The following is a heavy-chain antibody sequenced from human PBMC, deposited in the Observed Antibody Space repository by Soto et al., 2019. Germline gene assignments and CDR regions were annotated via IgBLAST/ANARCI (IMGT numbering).Heavy chain of an antibody. CDR2: IYYSVTT. J-gene: IGHJ4*02. CDR1: GYSISSSNW. V-gene: IGHV4-28*01. Sequence: PSETLSLTCAVSGYSISSSNWWGWIRQPPGKGLEWIGYIYYSVTTYYNPSLKSRVTMLVDTSKNQFSLKLTSVTAVDTAVYYCARREIQGPIDYWGQGTLVTVSS. CDR3: ARREIQGPIDY. D-gene: IGHD1-26*01.